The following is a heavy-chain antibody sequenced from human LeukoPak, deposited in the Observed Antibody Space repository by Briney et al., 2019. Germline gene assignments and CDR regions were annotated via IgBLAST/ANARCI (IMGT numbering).Heavy chain of an antibody. V-gene: IGHV3-21*01. Sequence: GGSLRLSCAASGFTFSSYSMNWVRQAPGKGLEWVSSISSSSSYIYYADSVKGRFTISRDNAKNSLYLQMNSLRAEDTAVYYWARDRSGSDYGMDVWGKGTTVTVSS. CDR1: GFTFSSYS. J-gene: IGHJ6*04. D-gene: IGHD3-10*01. CDR3: ARDRSGSDYGMDV. CDR2: ISSSSSYI.